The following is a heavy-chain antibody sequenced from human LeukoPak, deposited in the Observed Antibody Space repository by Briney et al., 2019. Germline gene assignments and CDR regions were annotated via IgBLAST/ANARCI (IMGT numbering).Heavy chain of an antibody. V-gene: IGHV3-9*01. Sequence: PGGSLRLSCSASGFTFDDYAMHWVRQAPGKGLEWVSGISWNSGSIGYADSVKGRFTISRDNAKNSLYLQMNSLRAEDTALYYCAKDIRLRDRSAFDIWGQGTMVTVSS. CDR1: GFTFDDYA. CDR3: AKDIRLRDRSAFDI. J-gene: IGHJ3*02. D-gene: IGHD3-22*01. CDR2: ISWNSGSI.